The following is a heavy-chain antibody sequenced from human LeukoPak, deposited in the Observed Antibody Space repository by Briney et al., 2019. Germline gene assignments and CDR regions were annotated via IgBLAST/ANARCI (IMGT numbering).Heavy chain of an antibody. CDR2: ISDSGGRT. D-gene: IGHD3-22*01. CDR3: AREGGYYYDSSGYYHPDY. Sequence: GGSLRLSCAASGFTFSSYAMSWARQAPGKGLEWVSSISDSGGRTYYADSVKGRFTISRDNAKNSLYLQMNSLRAEDTAVYYCAREGGYYYDSSGYYHPDYWGQGTLVTVSS. CDR1: GFTFSSYA. V-gene: IGHV3-23*01. J-gene: IGHJ4*02.